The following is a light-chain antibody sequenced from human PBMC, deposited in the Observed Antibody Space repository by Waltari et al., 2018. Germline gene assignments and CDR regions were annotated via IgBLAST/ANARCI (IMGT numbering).Light chain of an antibody. Sequence: QSALPQPPSASGSPGQSVTISCTGTSSDYVSWFQHHPGNAPKLRIYELSKRPSGVPDRFSVSTCVNTAARAVSGLHADDEAPYYCSSYAENTLVCGRGTKLTVL. CDR2: ELS. CDR1: SSDY. J-gene: IGLJ3*02. V-gene: IGLV2-8*01. CDR3: SSYAENTLV.